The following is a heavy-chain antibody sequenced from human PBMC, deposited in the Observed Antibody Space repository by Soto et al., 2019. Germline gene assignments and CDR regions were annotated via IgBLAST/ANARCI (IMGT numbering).Heavy chain of an antibody. Sequence: PSETLSLTCTVSGGSISSYYWSWIRQPPGRGLEWIGYIYYSGSTNYNPSLKSRVTISVDTSKNQFSLKLSSVTAADTAVYYCARGQLERRDWFDPWGQGTLVTVSS. CDR2: IYYSGST. CDR3: ARGQLERRDWFDP. V-gene: IGHV4-59*01. J-gene: IGHJ5*02. D-gene: IGHD1-1*01. CDR1: GGSISSYY.